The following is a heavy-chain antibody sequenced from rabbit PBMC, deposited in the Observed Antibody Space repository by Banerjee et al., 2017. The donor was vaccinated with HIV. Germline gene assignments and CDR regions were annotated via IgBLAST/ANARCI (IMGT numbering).Heavy chain of an antibody. CDR3: ARNYVNAFDP. CDR2: IDTSDGDT. CDR1: GLSFSSTYV. V-gene: IGHV1S40*01. J-gene: IGHJ2*01. D-gene: IGHD1-1*01. Sequence: QSLEESGGDLVKPGASLTLTCTASGLSFSSTYVICWVRQAPGKGLEWIACIDTSDGDTDYANWPKGRFTISKTSSTTVTLQMTSLTAADTATYFCARNYVNAFDPWGQGTLVTVS.